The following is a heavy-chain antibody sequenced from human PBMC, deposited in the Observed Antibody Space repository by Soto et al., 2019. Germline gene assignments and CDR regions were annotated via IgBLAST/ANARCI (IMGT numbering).Heavy chain of an antibody. CDR3: LPFRVMVP. J-gene: IGHJ5*02. CDR2: IKSKTDGGTT. V-gene: IGHV3-15*01. CDR1: GFTFTTYG. Sequence: VQLVESGGGVVQPGGSLRLTCAASGFTFTTYGMHWVRQAPGKGLEWVGRIKSKTDGGTTDYAAPVKGRFTISRDDSKNTLYLQMNSLKTEDTAVYYCLPFRVMVPWGQGTLVTVSS. D-gene: IGHD3-3*01.